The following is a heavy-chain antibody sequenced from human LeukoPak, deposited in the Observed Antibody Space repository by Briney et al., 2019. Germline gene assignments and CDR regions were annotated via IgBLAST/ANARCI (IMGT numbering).Heavy chain of an antibody. V-gene: IGHV3-7*04. D-gene: IGHD1-26*01. J-gene: IGHJ4*02. CDR2: IKQDGSEK. Sequence: HPGGSLRLSCAASGFTFSSYWMSWVRQAPGKGLEWVANIKQDGSEKYYVDSVKGRFTISRDNAKNSLYLQMNSLRAEDTAVYYCARGVGAIRSYYFDYWGQGTLVTVSS. CDR1: GFTFSSYW. CDR3: ARGVGAIRSYYFDY.